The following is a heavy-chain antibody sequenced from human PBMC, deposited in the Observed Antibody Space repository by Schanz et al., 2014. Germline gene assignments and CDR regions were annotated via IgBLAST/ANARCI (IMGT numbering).Heavy chain of an antibody. J-gene: IGHJ6*03. CDR2: ISSSSSYI. D-gene: IGHD2-21*02. CDR1: GFTFHTYD. Sequence: EVQLEESGGGVVQPGRSLRLSCAASGFTFHTYDMHWVRQAPGKGLEWVSSISSSSSYISYADSVKGRFTISRDNAKNSLYLQMNSLRAEDTAVYYCARPSDSSWYMDVWGKGTTVTVSS. V-gene: IGHV3-21*01. CDR3: ARPSDSSWYMDV.